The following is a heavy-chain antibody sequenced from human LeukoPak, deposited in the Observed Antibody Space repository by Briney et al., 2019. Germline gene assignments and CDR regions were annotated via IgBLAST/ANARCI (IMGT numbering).Heavy chain of an antibody. J-gene: IGHJ4*02. CDR1: GYTFTGYY. CDR3: ARVSSRDDIVTGYPFYYFDN. D-gene: IGHD3-9*01. CDR2: INPNSGDT. V-gene: IGHV1-2*02. Sequence: ASVKVSCKASGYTFTGYYMHWVRQAPGQGLEWMGWINPNSGDTNYAEKFQGRVTMTRDTSISTAYMELSRLRSDDTAVYYCARVSSRDDIVTGYPFYYFDNWGQGTLVTVSS.